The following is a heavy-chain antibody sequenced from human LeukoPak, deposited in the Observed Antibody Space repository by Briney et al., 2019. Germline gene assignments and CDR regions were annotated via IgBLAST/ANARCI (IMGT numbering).Heavy chain of an antibody. CDR1: GFTFSNYW. CDR2: MSGDGSST. Sequence: GGSLRLSCAASGFTFSNYWMNWVRQVPGKGLMWVSRMSGDGSSTNYADSVKGRFTISRDNAKNTLYLQMNSLRAEDTAVYYCARDSYYHPDYWGQGILVTVSS. V-gene: IGHV3-74*01. D-gene: IGHD3-10*01. J-gene: IGHJ4*02. CDR3: ARDSYYHPDY.